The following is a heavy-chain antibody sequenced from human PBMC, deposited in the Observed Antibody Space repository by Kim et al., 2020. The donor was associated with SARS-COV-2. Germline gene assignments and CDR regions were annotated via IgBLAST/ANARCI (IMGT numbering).Heavy chain of an antibody. Sequence: SETLSLTCTVSGGSVSSSNYYWAWIRQPPGKELEWIGSIYYSGSTYYNPSLKSRLTISVETSKNQFSLNLKSVTAADTAIYYCARLRSSSWHFDYWGQGTLVPVSS. V-gene: IGHV4-39*01. CDR1: GGSVSSSNYY. D-gene: IGHD6-13*01. J-gene: IGHJ4*02. CDR3: ARLRSSSWHFDY. CDR2: IYYSGST.